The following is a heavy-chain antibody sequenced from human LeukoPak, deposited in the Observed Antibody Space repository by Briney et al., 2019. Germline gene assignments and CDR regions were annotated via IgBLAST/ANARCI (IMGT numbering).Heavy chain of an antibody. V-gene: IGHV3-9*03. Sequence: GGSLRLSCAASGFTFDDYAMHWVRQAPGKGLEWVSGISWNSGSIGYADSVKGRFTISRDNAKNSLYLRMNSLRAEDMALYYCAKASIYGYYFDYWGQGTLVTVSS. CDR1: GFTFDDYA. J-gene: IGHJ4*02. CDR3: AKASIYGYYFDY. CDR2: ISWNSGSI. D-gene: IGHD3-10*01.